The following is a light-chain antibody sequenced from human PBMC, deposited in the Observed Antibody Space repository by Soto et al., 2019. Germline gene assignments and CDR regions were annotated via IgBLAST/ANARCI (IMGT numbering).Light chain of an antibody. V-gene: IGLV1-51*01. CDR1: SSNIRNNY. Sequence: QSVLTQPPSVSAAPGQKVTISCSGSSSNIRNNYVSWYQQLPGTAPKLLIYDNDKRPSRIPDRFSGSKSGTSATLGITGLQTGDEADYYCGTWDSSLSSYVFGTGTKVTV. CDR2: DND. CDR3: GTWDSSLSSYV. J-gene: IGLJ1*01.